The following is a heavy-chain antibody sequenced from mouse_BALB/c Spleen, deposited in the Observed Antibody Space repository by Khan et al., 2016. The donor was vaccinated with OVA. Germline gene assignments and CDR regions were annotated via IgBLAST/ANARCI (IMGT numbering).Heavy chain of an antibody. Sequence: QVQLQQSGPELKKPGETVKISCKASGYTFTDYSMHWVKQAPGKGLKWMGWINTETGEPTYADDFKGRFAFSLETSASTAYLQINNLKNEDTATYFCARDRYDYFDYWGQGTTLIVSS. V-gene: IGHV9-2-1*01. J-gene: IGHJ2*01. D-gene: IGHD2-14*01. CDR2: INTETGEP. CDR1: GYTFTDYS. CDR3: ARDRYDYFDY.